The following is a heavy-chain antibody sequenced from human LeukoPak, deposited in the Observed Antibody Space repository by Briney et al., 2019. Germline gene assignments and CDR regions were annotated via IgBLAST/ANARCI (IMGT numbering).Heavy chain of an antibody. V-gene: IGHV4-34*01. J-gene: IGHJ5*02. D-gene: IGHD3-10*01. Sequence: SETLSLTCAVYGGSFSGYYWSWIRQPPGKGLEWIGEINHSGSTNYSPSLKSRVTISVATSKNQFSLTLSSVTAADTAVYYCARGLGNKAMVRGVIPNWFDPWGQGTLVTVSS. CDR2: INHSGST. CDR3: ARGLGNKAMVRGVIPNWFDP. CDR1: GGSFSGYY.